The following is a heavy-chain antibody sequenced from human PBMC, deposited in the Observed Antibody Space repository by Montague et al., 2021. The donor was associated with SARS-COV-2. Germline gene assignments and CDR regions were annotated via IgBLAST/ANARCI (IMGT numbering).Heavy chain of an antibody. V-gene: IGHV4-61*02. CDR2: IYTSGST. J-gene: IGHJ4*02. Sequence: TLSLTCTVSGGSISSGSYYWSWIRQPAGKGLEWIGRIYTSGSTNYNPSLKSRVTMSVDTSKNQFSLKLSSVTAADTAVYYCARVVGFDFDYWGQGTLVTVSS. D-gene: IGHD2-21*01. CDR3: ARVVGFDFDY. CDR1: GGSISSGSYY.